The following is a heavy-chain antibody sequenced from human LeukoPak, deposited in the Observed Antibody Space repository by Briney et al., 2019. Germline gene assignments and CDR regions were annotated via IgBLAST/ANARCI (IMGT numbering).Heavy chain of an antibody. J-gene: IGHJ4*02. D-gene: IGHD3-10*01. V-gene: IGHV4-61*02. CDR3: ARQTFGDLYFDS. CDR2: IYNSGST. CDR1: GGSISRGSYY. Sequence: SETLSLTCIVSGGSISRGSYYWNWIRQPAGKGLEWMGRIYNSGSTNYSPSLKSRVTISTDMSKNQLSLQLSSVTAAGTAVYYCARQTFGDLYFDSWGQGTPLIVSS.